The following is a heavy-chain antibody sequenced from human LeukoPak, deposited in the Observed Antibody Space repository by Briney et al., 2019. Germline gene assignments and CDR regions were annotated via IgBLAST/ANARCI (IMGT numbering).Heavy chain of an antibody. CDR1: GGSISSYY. CDR3: AKDHGMTLTLFDP. CDR2: ISGSGGST. D-gene: IGHD1-14*01. Sequence: PSETLSLTCTVSGGSISSYYWSWIRQPPGKGLEWVSAISGSGGSTYYADSVKGRFTISRDNSKNTLYLQMNSLRAEDTAVYYCAKDHGMTLTLFDPWGQGTLVTVSS. V-gene: IGHV3-23*01. J-gene: IGHJ5*02.